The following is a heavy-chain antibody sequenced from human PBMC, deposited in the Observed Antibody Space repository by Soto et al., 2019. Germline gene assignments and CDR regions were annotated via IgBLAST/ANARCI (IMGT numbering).Heavy chain of an antibody. CDR1: GGTFSSYA. CDR2: IIPIFGTA. CDR3: ARDSVHYDILTGYALDY. J-gene: IGHJ4*02. Sequence: QVQLVQSGAEVKKPGSSVKVSCKASGGTFSSYAISWVRQAPGQGLGWMGGIIPIFGTANYAQKFQGRVTITADESTSTAYMELSSLRSEDTAVYYCARDSVHYDILTGYALDYWGQGTLVTVSS. V-gene: IGHV1-69*01. D-gene: IGHD3-9*01.